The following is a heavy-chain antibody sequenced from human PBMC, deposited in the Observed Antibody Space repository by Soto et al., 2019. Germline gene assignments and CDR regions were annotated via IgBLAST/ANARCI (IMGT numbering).Heavy chain of an antibody. CDR1: GYTLTELS. CDR3: ATCIGSGVSCYSRGLSFDY. V-gene: IGHV1-24*01. J-gene: IGHJ4*02. Sequence: ASVKVSCKVSGYTLTELSMHWVRQAPGKGLEWMGGFDPEDGETIYAQKFQGRVTMTEDTSTDTAYMELSSLRSEDTAVYYCATCIGSGVSCYSRGLSFDYWGPAPLLTLS. CDR2: FDPEDGET. D-gene: IGHD2-15*01.